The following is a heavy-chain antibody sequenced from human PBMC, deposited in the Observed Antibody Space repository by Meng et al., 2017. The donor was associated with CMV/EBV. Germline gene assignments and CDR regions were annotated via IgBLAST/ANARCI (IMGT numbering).Heavy chain of an antibody. V-gene: IGHV1-46*01. CDR3: ARDRAPTAIPAAIEWVVDAFDI. D-gene: IGHD2-2*01. Sequence: ASVKVSCKASGYTFTSYYMHWVRQAPGQGLEWMGIINPSGGSTSYAQKFQGRVTMTRDTSTSTVYMELSSLRSEDTAVYYCARDRAPTAIPAAIEWVVDAFDIWGQGTMVT. CDR2: INPSGGST. CDR1: GYTFTSYY. J-gene: IGHJ3*02.